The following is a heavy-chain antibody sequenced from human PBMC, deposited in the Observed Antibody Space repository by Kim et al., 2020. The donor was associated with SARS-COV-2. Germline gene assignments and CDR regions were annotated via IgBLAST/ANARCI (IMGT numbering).Heavy chain of an antibody. CDR2: INPSGGST. J-gene: IGHJ6*02. V-gene: IGHV1-46*01. CDR3: ARDHSSGDSSGYYHGYYYYYGMDV. D-gene: IGHD3-22*01. CDR1: GYTFTSYY. Sequence: ASVKVSCKASGYTFTSYYMHWVRQAPGQGLEWMGIINPSGGSTSYAQKFQGRVTMTRDTSTSTVYMELSSLRSEDTAVYYCARDHSSGDSSGYYHGYYYYYGMDVWGQGTTVTVSS.